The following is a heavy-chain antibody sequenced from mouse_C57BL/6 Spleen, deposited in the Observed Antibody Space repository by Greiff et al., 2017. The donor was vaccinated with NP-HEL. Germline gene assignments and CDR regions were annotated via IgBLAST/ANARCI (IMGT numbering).Heavy chain of an antibody. V-gene: IGHV1-62-2*01. CDR2: FYPGSGSI. J-gene: IGHJ4*01. CDR3: ARNRYDYDRSFYYAMDY. CDR1: GYTFTEYT. Sequence: QVQLQQPGAELVKPGASVKLSCKASGYTFTEYTIHWVKQRSGQGLEWIGWFYPGSGSIKYNEKFKDKATLTADKSSSTVYMELSRLTSEDSAVYFCARNRYDYDRSFYYAMDYWGKGTSVTVAS. D-gene: IGHD2-4*01.